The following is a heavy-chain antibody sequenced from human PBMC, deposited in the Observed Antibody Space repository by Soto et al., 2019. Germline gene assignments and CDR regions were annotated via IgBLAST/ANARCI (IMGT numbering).Heavy chain of an antibody. CDR3: ARNAYDYVWGSYRPATPYYFDY. CDR2: IYYSGST. CDR1: GGSISSSSYY. V-gene: IGHV4-39*01. D-gene: IGHD3-16*02. Sequence: SETLSLTCTVSGGSISSSSYYWGWIRQPPGKGLEWIGSIYYSGSTYYNPSLKSRFTISVDTSKNHFSLNLSSVTAADSAVYYCARNAYDYVWGSYRPATPYYFDYWGQGTLVTVSS. J-gene: IGHJ4*02.